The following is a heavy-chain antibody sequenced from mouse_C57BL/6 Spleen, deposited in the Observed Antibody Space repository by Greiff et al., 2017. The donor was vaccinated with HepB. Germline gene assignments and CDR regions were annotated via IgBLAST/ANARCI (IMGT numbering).Heavy chain of an antibody. J-gene: IGHJ3*01. Sequence: DVHLVESGEGLVKPGGSLKLSCAASGFTFSSYAMSWVRQTPEKRLEWVAYISSGGDYIYYADTVKGRFTISRDNARNTLYLQMSSLKSEDTAMYYCTIDSSGYLAYWGQGTLVTVSA. CDR3: TIDSSGYLAY. V-gene: IGHV5-9-1*02. CDR2: ISSGGDYI. D-gene: IGHD3-2*02. CDR1: GFTFSSYA.